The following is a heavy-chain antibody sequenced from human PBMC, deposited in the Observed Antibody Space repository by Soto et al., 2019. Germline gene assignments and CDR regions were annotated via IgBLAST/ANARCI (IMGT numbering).Heavy chain of an antibody. CDR3: ARHRAGWYYDILTGYYRGDAYYYGMDV. CDR2: IYYSGST. CDR1: GGSISSSSYY. V-gene: IGHV4-39*01. J-gene: IGHJ6*02. D-gene: IGHD3-9*01. Sequence: SETLSLTCTVSGGSISSSSYYWGWIRQPPGKGLEWIGSIYYSGSTYYNLSLKSRATISVDTSKNQFSLKLSSVTAADTAVYYCARHRAGWYYDILTGYYRGDAYYYGMDVWGQGTTVTV.